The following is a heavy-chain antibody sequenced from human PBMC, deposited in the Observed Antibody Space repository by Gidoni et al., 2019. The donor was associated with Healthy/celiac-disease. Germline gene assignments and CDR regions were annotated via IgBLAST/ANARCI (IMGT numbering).Heavy chain of an antibody. J-gene: IGHJ6*03. Sequence: QVQLVESGGGVVQPGRSLRLSCAASGFTFSSYGMHWVRQAPGKGLEWVAVIWYDGSNKYYADSVKGRFTISRDNSKNTLYLQMNSLRAEDTAVYYCARWDSSGYYYYYYYMDVWGKGTTVTVSS. CDR3: ARWDSSGYYYYYYYMDV. V-gene: IGHV3-33*01. D-gene: IGHD3-22*01. CDR1: GFTFSSYG. CDR2: IWYDGSNK.